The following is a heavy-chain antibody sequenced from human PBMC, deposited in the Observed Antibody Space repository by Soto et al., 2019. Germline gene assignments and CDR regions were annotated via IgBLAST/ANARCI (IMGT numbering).Heavy chain of an antibody. CDR1: GGSISSYY. V-gene: IGHV4-59*01. CDR3: ATVVVTATPLTSDAFDI. Sequence: QVQLQESGPGLVKPSETLSLTCTVSGGSISSYYWSWIRQPPGKGLEWIGYIYYSGSTNYNPSLKCRVTISVDTSKNQFSLKLSSVTAADTAVYYCATVVVTATPLTSDAFDIWGQGTMVTVSS. J-gene: IGHJ3*02. CDR2: IYYSGST. D-gene: IGHD2-21*02.